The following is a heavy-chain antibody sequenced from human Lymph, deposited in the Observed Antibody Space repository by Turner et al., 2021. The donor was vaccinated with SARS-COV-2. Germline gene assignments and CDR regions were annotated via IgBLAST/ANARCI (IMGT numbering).Heavy chain of an antibody. Sequence: VQLVESGGGVVQPGRSLRLSCAASGFTFSTYAIYWVRQAPGKGLEWWAGISYEGSKKSYADSVKGRFTISRDNSKNTLYLQMNSLRAEDTAVYYCARYASGGYFYYGMDVWGQGTTVTVSS. CDR2: ISYEGSKK. V-gene: IGHV3-30*04. D-gene: IGHD3-10*01. J-gene: IGHJ6*02. CDR1: GFTFSTYA. CDR3: ARYASGGYFYYGMDV.